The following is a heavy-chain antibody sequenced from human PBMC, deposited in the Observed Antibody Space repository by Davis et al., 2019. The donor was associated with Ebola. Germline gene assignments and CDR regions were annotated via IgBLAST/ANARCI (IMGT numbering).Heavy chain of an antibody. CDR2: IRSKANSYAT. J-gene: IGHJ6*02. Sequence: GGSLRLSCAASGFTFSGSAMHWVRQASGKGLEWVGRIRSKANSYATAYAASVKGRFTISRDNAKNSLYLQMNSLRAEDTAVYYCARIGPRLRFLGMDVWGQGTTVTVSS. D-gene: IGHD3-3*01. V-gene: IGHV3-73*01. CDR3: ARIGPRLRFLGMDV. CDR1: GFTFSGSA.